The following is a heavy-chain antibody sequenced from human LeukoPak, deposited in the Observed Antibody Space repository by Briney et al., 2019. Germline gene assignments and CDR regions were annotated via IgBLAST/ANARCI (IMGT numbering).Heavy chain of an antibody. D-gene: IGHD6-19*01. V-gene: IGHV3-30*18. CDR2: IAYDGSDK. J-gene: IGHJ4*02. Sequence: GGSLRLSCAASGFIFSNYGMHWVRQAPGKGLEWVAVIAYDGSDKYYADSVKGRFTISRDNSKNTLYLQMNSLRAEDTAVYYCAKVPMDAGWLVLDYWGQGTLVTVSS. CDR1: GFIFSNYG. CDR3: AKVPMDAGWLVLDY.